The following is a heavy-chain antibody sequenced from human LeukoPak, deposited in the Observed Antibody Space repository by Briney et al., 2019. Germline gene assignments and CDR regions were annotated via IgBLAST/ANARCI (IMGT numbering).Heavy chain of an antibody. CDR1: GLIFSQYS. J-gene: IGHJ5*02. Sequence: GGSLRLSCAASGLIFSQYSMNWVRQAPGKGLEWVSHIRSSSETFYADSVKGRFTISRDNARNSLYLQMNNLRGEDTAIYYCARDAGNSGYGCDLWGQGTLVTVSS. CDR3: ARDAGNSGYGCDL. V-gene: IGHV3-48*01. D-gene: IGHD5-12*01. CDR2: IRSSSET.